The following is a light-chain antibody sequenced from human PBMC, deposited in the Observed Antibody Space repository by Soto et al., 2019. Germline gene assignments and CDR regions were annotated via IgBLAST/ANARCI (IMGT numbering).Light chain of an antibody. CDR1: QGIGSS. Sequence: IQLTQSPSSLSASVGDRVTITCRASQGIGSSLAWYQQKPGKAPKLLIYATSTLQGRVPSRFSGRGSGTDFSRTISTLQPEDFATYYCQELNTYPRSFGPGTKVDIK. CDR3: QELNTYPRS. J-gene: IGKJ3*01. CDR2: ATS. V-gene: IGKV1-9*01.